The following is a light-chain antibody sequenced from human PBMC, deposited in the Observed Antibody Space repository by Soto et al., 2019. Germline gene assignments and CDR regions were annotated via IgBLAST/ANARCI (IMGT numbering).Light chain of an antibody. CDR1: QSVHNNY. CDR2: GAS. V-gene: IGKV3-20*01. J-gene: IGKJ2*01. CDR3: NQYNSSPYN. Sequence: EIVLTQSPGTLSLSPGERVTLSCRASQSVHNNYLAWYQQKPGQAPRLLIYGASTRATGISDRFSGSGSGKDFPPPISKLEPEDFGVFYGNQYNSSPYNLGKGTKLET.